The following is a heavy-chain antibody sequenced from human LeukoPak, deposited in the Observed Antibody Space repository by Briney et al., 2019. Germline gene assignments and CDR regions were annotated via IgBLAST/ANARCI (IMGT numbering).Heavy chain of an antibody. Sequence: SETLSLTCTVSGGSISGSYWSWIRQSPGKGLEWIGYIYYNGNTDYNPSLRSRLTMSVDTSKNQFSLKLTSATAADTAPYYCAKGGWSLDIWGQGTMVTVSS. V-gene: IGHV4-59*03. CDR2: IYYNGNT. J-gene: IGHJ3*02. CDR3: AKGGWSLDI. CDR1: GGSISGSY. D-gene: IGHD6-19*01.